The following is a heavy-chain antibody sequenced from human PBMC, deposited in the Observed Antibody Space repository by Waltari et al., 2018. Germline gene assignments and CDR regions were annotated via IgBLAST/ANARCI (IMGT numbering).Heavy chain of an antibody. CDR1: GFHINYNY. D-gene: IGHD6-6*01. CDR2: IYSGGRT. CDR3: ARGETAVLDY. J-gene: IGHJ4*01. V-gene: IGHV3-53*01. Sequence: EVQLVESGGGLIQPGGSLRLSCAASGFHINYNYMTCVRQAPGKGLEWVSVIYSGGRTAYPLSMKGRVTISRDTYKNLVFLEMKSLRAEDTAVYYCARGETAVLDYWGHGTLVTVSS.